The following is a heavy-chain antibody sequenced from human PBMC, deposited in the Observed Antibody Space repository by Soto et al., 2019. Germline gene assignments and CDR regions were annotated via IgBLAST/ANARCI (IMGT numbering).Heavy chain of an antibody. V-gene: IGHV3-23*01. CDR1: GFTFSSYA. CDR2: ISGSGGST. CDR3: ARRGSGSYYDY. D-gene: IGHD1-26*01. J-gene: IGHJ4*02. Sequence: EVQLLESGGGLVQPGGSLRLSCAASGFTFSSYAMRWVRQAPGKGLEWVSAISGSGGSTYYADSVKGRFTITRDNSKNTLYLQMNSLRAEDTAVYYCARRGSGSYYDYWGQGTLVTVSS.